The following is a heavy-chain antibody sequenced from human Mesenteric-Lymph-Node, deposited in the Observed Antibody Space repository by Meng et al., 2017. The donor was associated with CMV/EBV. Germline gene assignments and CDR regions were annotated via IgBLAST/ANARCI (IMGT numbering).Heavy chain of an antibody. CDR3: ARGYTTYYYYYGMDV. V-gene: IGHV1-18*01. J-gene: IGHJ6*02. D-gene: IGHD5-24*01. Sequence: ASVKVSCKASGYTFTSYGISWVRQAPGQGLEWMGWISAYNGNTNYAQKLQGRVTMTTDTSTSTAYMELSSLRSEDTAVYYCARGYTTYYYYYGMDVWGQGTTVTVSS. CDR1: GYTFTSYG. CDR2: ISAYNGNT.